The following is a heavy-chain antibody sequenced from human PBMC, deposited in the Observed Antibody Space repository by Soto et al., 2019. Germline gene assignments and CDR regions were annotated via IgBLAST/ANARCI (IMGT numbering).Heavy chain of an antibody. V-gene: IGHV3-23*01. Sequence: EVQLLESGGGLVQPGGSLRLSCAASGFTFSSYAMSWVRQAPGKGLEWVSAISGSGGSTYYADSVKGRFTISRDNSKNTLYLQMNSLRAEDTAVYYXXXXXRTGSGWYSDYYYGMDVWGQGT. CDR2: ISGSGGST. J-gene: IGHJ6*02. CDR1: GFTFSSYA. CDR3: XXXXRTGSGWYSDYYYGMDV. D-gene: IGHD6-19*01.